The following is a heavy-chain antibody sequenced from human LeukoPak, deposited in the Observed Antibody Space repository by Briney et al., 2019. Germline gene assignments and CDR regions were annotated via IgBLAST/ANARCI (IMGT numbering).Heavy chain of an antibody. V-gene: IGHV3-33*01. CDR3: ARQPPPGAFDI. CDR2: IWYDGSNK. CDR1: GFTFSSYG. J-gene: IGHJ3*02. Sequence: GGSLRLSCAASGFTFSSYGMPWVRQAPGKGLEWVAVIWYDGSNKYYADSVKGRFTISSDNSKNTLYLQMNSLRAEDTAVYYCARQPPPGAFDIWGQGTMVTVSS.